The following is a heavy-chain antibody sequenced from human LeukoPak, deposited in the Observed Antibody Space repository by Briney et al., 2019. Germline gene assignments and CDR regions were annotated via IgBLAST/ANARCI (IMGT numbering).Heavy chain of an antibody. Sequence: PGGSLRLSCAASGFTFSSYSMNWVRQAPGKGLEWVSSISSSSSYIYYADSVKGRFTISRDNAKNSLYLQMNSLRAEDTAVYYCARGPHQHLVVPAVFRAGNYGMDVWGQGTTVTVSS. J-gene: IGHJ6*02. CDR3: ARGPHQHLVVPAVFRAGNYGMDV. CDR1: GFTFSSYS. CDR2: ISSSSSYI. D-gene: IGHD2-2*01. V-gene: IGHV3-21*01.